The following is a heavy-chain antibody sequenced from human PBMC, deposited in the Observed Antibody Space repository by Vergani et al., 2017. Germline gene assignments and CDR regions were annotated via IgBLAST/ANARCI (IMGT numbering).Heavy chain of an antibody. CDR2: IQFDGSNK. CDR1: GFTLSNYD. CDR3: GKHFRGWGIDY. D-gene: IGHD3-16*01. Sequence: QVQLVESGGGVVQRGGSLRLSCATSGFTLSNYDMQWIRQGPGKGLEFVAFIQFDGSNKYYADSVKGRFTLSRDFSKKTLYLQMNSLRTDDTATYYCGKHFRGWGIDYWGQGTQVIVSS. V-gene: IGHV3-30*02. J-gene: IGHJ4*02.